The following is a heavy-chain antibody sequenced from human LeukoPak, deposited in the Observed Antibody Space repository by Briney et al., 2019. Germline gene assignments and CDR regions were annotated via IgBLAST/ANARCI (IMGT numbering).Heavy chain of an antibody. CDR1: GFTFSSYG. D-gene: IGHD4-23*01. Sequence: PGGSLRLSCAASGFTFSSYGMHWVRQAPGKGLEWVSSISSSSSYIYYADSVKGRFTISRDNAKNSLYLQMNSLRAEDTAVYYCARDFLPLMTTVVTPGYWGQGTLVTVSS. J-gene: IGHJ4*02. CDR3: ARDFLPLMTTVVTPGY. V-gene: IGHV3-21*01. CDR2: ISSSSSYI.